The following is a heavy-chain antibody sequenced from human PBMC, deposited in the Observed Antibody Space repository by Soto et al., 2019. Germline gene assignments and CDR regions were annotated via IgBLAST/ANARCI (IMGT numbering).Heavy chain of an antibody. Sequence: SETLSLTCTVSSGSISTYYWSWIRQPPGKGLEWIGYIYYTGSTNYNPSLKTRVAISMDTSKNQFSLNLSSVTAADTAVYYCAGAPNWAYFDYWGQGTLVTVSS. V-gene: IGHV4-59*01. CDR1: SGSISTYY. CDR3: AGAPNWAYFDY. D-gene: IGHD7-27*01. J-gene: IGHJ4*02. CDR2: IYYTGST.